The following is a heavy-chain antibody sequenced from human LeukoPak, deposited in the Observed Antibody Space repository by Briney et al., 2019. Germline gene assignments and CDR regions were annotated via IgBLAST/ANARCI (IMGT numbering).Heavy chain of an antibody. Sequence: GASVKVSCKASGYTFTGYYMHWVRQAPGQGLEWMGRINPNSGGTNYAQKFQGRVTMTRDTSISTAYMELSRLRSDDTAVYYCARDSTQRYYYDSSGYYYGVDYRGQGTLVTVSS. J-gene: IGHJ4*02. D-gene: IGHD3-22*01. CDR3: ARDSTQRYYYDSSGYYYGVDY. CDR1: GYTFTGYY. CDR2: INPNSGGT. V-gene: IGHV1-2*06.